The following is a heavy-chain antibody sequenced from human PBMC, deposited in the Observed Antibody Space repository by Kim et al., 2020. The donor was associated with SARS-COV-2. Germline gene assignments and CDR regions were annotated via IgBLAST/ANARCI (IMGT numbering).Heavy chain of an antibody. Sequence: YADSVKGRFTISRDNSKNTLYLQMNSLRAEDTAVYYCAKWPTTTVTTYDYWGQGTLVTVSS. D-gene: IGHD4-17*01. CDR3: AKWPTTTVTTYDY. V-gene: IGHV3-23*01. J-gene: IGHJ4*02.